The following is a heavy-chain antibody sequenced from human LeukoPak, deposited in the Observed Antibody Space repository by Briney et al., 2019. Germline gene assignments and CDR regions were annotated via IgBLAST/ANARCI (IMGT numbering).Heavy chain of an antibody. V-gene: IGHV4-4*07. CDR3: ARVLVERGYYFDY. Sequence: SETLSLTCTVSGGSISTSYWSWIRQPAGKGLEWIGRIYTSGSTNYNPSLKSRVTISVDKSKNQFSLKLSSVTAADTAVYYCARVLVERGYYFDYWGQGTLVTVSS. J-gene: IGHJ4*02. D-gene: IGHD2-8*01. CDR2: IYTSGST. CDR1: GGSISTSY.